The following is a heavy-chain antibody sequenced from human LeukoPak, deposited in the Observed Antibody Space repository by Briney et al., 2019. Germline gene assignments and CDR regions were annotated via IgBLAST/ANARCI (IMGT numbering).Heavy chain of an antibody. D-gene: IGHD3-10*01. CDR1: GGSISSNSYY. CDR2: IHYSGST. Sequence: SETLSLTCAVSGGSISSNSYYWGWIRQPPGTGLEWIGSIHYSGSTYYNPSLKSRVTISVDTSKNQFSLKLSSVTAADTAVYYCARTRYYYNSRSYGAPYYFDYWGQGTLVTVSS. V-gene: IGHV4-39*01. CDR3: ARTRYYYNSRSYGAPYYFDY. J-gene: IGHJ4*02.